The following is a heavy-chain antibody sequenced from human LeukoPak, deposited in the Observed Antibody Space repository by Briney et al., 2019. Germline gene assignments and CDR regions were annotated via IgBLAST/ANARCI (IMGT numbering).Heavy chain of an antibody. D-gene: IGHD6-13*01. CDR1: GFTFGDYA. V-gene: IGHV3-49*04. CDR2: IRSKAYGGTT. CDR3: TRAAAGTMVGWFDP. Sequence: PGRSLRLSCTASGFTFGDYAMSWVRQAPGKGLEWVGFIRSKAYGGTTEYAASVKGRFTISRDDSKSIAYLQMNSLKTEDTAVYYCTRAAAGTMVGWFDPWGQGTLVTVPS. J-gene: IGHJ5*02.